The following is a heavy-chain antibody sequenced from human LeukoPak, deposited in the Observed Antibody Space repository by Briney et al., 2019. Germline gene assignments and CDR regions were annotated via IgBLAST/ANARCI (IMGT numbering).Heavy chain of an antibody. Sequence: TGGSLRLSCAASGFTFSNYGMHLVRQAPGKGLEWVAFIRYDGSNKYYADSVKGRFTISRDNSKNTLYLQMNSLRAEDTAVYYCARGTSISSHPPCDYWGQGTLVTVSS. J-gene: IGHJ4*02. CDR3: ARGTSISSHPPCDY. CDR2: IRYDGSNK. D-gene: IGHD6-13*01. V-gene: IGHV3-30*02. CDR1: GFTFSNYG.